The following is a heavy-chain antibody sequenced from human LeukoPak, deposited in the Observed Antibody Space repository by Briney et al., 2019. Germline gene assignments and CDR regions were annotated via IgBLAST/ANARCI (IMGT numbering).Heavy chain of an antibody. J-gene: IGHJ4*02. D-gene: IGHD4-17*01. CDR3: TTDYGDYGGGCEY. Sequence: GGSLRLSCAASGFTFSHAWMSWVRQAPGKGLEWVGRIKSKTDGGTTDYAAPVKGRFTISRDDSKITLYLQMNSLKTEDTAVYYCTTDYGDYGGGCEYWGQGTLVTVSS. CDR1: GFTFSHAW. CDR2: IKSKTDGGTT. V-gene: IGHV3-15*01.